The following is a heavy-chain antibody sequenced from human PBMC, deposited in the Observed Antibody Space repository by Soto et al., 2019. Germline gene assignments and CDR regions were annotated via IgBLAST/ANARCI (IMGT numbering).Heavy chain of an antibody. Sequence: QVQLQESGPGLVKPSQTLSLTCTVSGGSISSGGYYWTWIRQHPGKGLEWIGYNYYLGLTYYNPSLKSRVTISLDTSKNQFSLKLSSVTAADTAVYYCARGSSIAGLYYGMDVWGQGTTVTVSS. CDR2: NYYLGLT. J-gene: IGHJ6*02. CDR1: GGSISSGGYY. V-gene: IGHV4-31*03. CDR3: ARGSSIAGLYYGMDV. D-gene: IGHD6-6*01.